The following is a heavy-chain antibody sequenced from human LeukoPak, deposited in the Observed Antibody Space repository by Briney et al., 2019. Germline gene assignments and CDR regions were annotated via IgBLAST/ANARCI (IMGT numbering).Heavy chain of an antibody. CDR3: TTPKAVHRYGDKIYFSAFDF. CDR1: GNTVTEFP. V-gene: IGHV1-24*01. J-gene: IGHJ3*01. CDR2: FDPESGKM. D-gene: IGHD3-9*01. Sequence: ASVKVSCKVTGNTVTEFPIHWVRQAPGKGPEWMGGFDPESGKMIYAQRFQDRLTMTEDTSTDTAHMELRSLRSEDTAVIYCTTPKAVHRYGDKIYFSAFDFWGQGTTVIVSS.